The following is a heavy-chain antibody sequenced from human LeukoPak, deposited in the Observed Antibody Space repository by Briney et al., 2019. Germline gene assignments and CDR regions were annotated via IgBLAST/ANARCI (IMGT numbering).Heavy chain of an antibody. J-gene: IGHJ4*02. CDR2: ISSSSSYI. CDR1: GFTFSSYW. CDR3: ARVEEGGWQLTFDY. V-gene: IGHV3-21*01. Sequence: PGNSLRLSCAASGFTFSSYWMHWVRQAPGKGLAWVSSISSSSSYIYYADSVKGRFTISRDNAKNSLYLQMNSLRAEDTAVYYCARVEEGGWQLTFDYWGQGTLVTVSS. D-gene: IGHD3-9*01.